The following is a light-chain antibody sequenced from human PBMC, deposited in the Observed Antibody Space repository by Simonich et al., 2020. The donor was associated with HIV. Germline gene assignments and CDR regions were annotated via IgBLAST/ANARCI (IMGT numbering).Light chain of an antibody. J-gene: IGKJ2*01. Sequence: EILMTQSPATLSVSPGERATLSCRASQSVSSNLAWYQQKPGQAPRLLIYGASTRATGIPARFSGSGSGTEFTLTISSMQSEDFATYYCQQSYSTPQTFGQGTKLEIK. CDR2: GAS. CDR1: QSVSSN. CDR3: QQSYSTPQT. V-gene: IGKV3-15*01.